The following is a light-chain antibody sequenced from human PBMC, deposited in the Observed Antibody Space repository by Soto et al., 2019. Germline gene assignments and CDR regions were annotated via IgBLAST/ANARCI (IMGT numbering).Light chain of an antibody. CDR1: QGIYNY. Sequence: DIQMTQSPSSLSASVGDRVTITCRTSQGIYNYLAWYQQKPEKVPKLLIYAASTLQSGVPSRFSGSGSGTDFTLTISSLQPEDVATYYCQKYNSALEGLTFGGGTKVEIK. J-gene: IGKJ4*01. CDR2: AAS. V-gene: IGKV1-27*01. CDR3: QKYNSALEGLT.